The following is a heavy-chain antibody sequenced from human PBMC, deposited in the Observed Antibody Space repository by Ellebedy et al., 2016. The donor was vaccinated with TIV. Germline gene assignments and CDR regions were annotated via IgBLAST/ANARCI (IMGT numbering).Heavy chain of an antibody. CDR1: GGSIRSSSYY. CDR3: ARQAAYYYDSRGTGWMDNWFDP. CDR2: IYYSGST. D-gene: IGHD3-22*01. J-gene: IGHJ5*02. V-gene: IGHV4-39*01. Sequence: MPSETLSLTCTVSGGSIRSSSYYWGWIRQPTGKGLEWIGSIYYSGSTYYNPSLKSRVTISADTSKNQFSLKLGSVTAADTAVYYCARQAAYYYDSRGTGWMDNWFDPWGQGTLVTVSS.